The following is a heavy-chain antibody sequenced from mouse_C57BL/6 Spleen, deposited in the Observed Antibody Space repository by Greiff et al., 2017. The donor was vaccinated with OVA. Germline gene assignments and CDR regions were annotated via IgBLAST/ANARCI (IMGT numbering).Heavy chain of an antibody. D-gene: IGHD2-4*01. J-gene: IGHJ4*01. V-gene: IGHV1-18*01. CDR2: INPNNGGT. CDR3: ARSYDYSYYYAMDY. CDR1: GYTFTDYN. Sequence: EVQLQQSGPELVKPGASVKIPCKASGYTFTDYNMDWVKQSHGKSLEWIGDINPNNGGTIYNQKFKGKATLTVDKSSSTAYMELRSLTSEDTAVYYCARSYDYSYYYAMDYWGQGTSVAVSS.